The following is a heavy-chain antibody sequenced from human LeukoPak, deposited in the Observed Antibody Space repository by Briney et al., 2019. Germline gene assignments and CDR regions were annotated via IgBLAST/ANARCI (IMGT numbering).Heavy chain of an antibody. V-gene: IGHV4-4*07. CDR3: ARVLKSKGVAAACTVGWFDP. D-gene: IGHD6-13*01. CDR2: IYTSGST. CDR1: GGSISSYY. J-gene: IGHJ5*02. Sequence: PSETLSLTCTVSGGSISSYYWSWIRQPAGKGLEWIGRIYTSGSTNYNPSLKSRVTMSVDTSKNQFSLKLSSVTAADTAVYYCARVLKSKGVAAACTVGWFDPWGQGTLVTVSS.